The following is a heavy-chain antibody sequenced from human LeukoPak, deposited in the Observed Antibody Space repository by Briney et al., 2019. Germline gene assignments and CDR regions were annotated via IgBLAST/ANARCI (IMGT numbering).Heavy chain of an antibody. CDR2: VNPSRGGT. CDR3: ARHRRRSGRYFFDQ. CDR1: GYTHRGYH. Sequence: ASVSDSFKSSGYTHRGYHFHWVRQAASQRREWMGLVNPSRGGTKYEQKVEGSVSLTRDLSIHTAYLDLHSVTSDDTGVSFCARHRRRSGRYFFDQWGQGTLVSVSS. V-gene: IGHV1-2*02. J-gene: IGHJ5*02. D-gene: IGHD3-3*01.